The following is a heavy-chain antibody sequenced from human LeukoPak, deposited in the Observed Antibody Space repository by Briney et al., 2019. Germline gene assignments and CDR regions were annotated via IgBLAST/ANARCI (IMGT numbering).Heavy chain of an antibody. Sequence: ASVKVSCKASGGTFSSYAFSWVRQAPGQGLEWMGGIIPIVGTTNYAQMFQGRVTITADESTSTAYMELSSLRSEDTAVYYCAREGNSSSWYWWFDPWGQGTLVTVSS. CDR2: IIPIVGTT. D-gene: IGHD6-13*01. V-gene: IGHV1-69*13. CDR3: AREGNSSSWYWWFDP. CDR1: GGTFSSYA. J-gene: IGHJ5*02.